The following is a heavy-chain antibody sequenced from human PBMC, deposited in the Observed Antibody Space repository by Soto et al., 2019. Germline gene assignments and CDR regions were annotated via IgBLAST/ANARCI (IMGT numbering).Heavy chain of an antibody. Sequence: QVQLVQSGAEVKKPGSSVKVSCKASGGTFSSYAISWLRQAPGQGLEWMGGIIPIFGTANYAQKFQGRVTITADESTSTAYMELSSLRSEDSAVYYCARDTQGAGATFNWYLDLLGRGTLVTVSS. J-gene: IGHJ2*01. CDR3: ARDTQGAGATFNWYLDL. CDR2: IIPIFGTA. CDR1: GGTFSSYA. D-gene: IGHD1-26*01. V-gene: IGHV1-69*12.